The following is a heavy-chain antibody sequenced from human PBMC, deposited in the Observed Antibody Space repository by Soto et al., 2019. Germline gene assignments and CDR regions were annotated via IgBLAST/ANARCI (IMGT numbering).Heavy chain of an antibody. D-gene: IGHD6-13*01. CDR2: INAGNGNT. V-gene: IGHV1-3*01. CDR3: ATSVEAAGDDFDY. CDR1: GYTFTSYA. Sequence: GASVKVSCKASGYTFTSYAMHWVRQAPGQRLEWMGWINAGNGNTKYSQKFQGRVTITRDTSASTAYMELSSLRSEDTAVYYCATSVEAAGDDFDYWGQGTLVTVSS. J-gene: IGHJ4*02.